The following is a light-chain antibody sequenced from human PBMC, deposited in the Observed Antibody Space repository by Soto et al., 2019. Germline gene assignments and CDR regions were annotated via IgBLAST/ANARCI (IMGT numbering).Light chain of an antibody. V-gene: IGLV2-23*02. CDR3: CSYASSSTFAV. CDR2: EVS. Sequence: QSVLTQPASVSGSPGQSITISCTGTSSDVGSYNLVSWYQQHPGKAPKLMIYEVSKRPSGVSNRFSGSKSGNTASLTISGLHAEDEADYYCCSYASSSTFAVFGGGTKVTVL. CDR1: SSDVGSYNL. J-gene: IGLJ2*01.